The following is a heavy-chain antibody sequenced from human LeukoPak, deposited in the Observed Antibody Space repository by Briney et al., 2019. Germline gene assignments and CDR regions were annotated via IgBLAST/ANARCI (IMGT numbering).Heavy chain of an antibody. CDR3: CGDFDY. V-gene: IGHV3-30*02. CDR2: IPYDGSNE. J-gene: IGHJ4*02. Sequence: VGSLRLSCAASGLTFSSYGMQWVRQAPHKGVERVAFIPYDGSNEYYADSVKGRFTISRDNSKNTLYLQMNSLSGEDTAVYYCCGDFDYWGQGTLVTVSS. CDR1: GLTFSSYG. D-gene: IGHD2-21*01.